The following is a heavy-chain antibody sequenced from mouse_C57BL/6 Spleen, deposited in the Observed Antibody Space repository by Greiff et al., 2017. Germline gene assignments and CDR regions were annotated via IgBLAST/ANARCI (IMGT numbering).Heavy chain of an antibody. V-gene: IGHV5-16*01. CDR1: GFTFSDYY. D-gene: IGHD1-1*01. CDR3: ARGDYYGSSYGYFDV. Sequence: VQRVESEGGLVQPGSSMKLSCTASGFTFSDYYMAWVRQVPEKGLEWVANINYDGSSTYYLDSLKSRFIISRDNAKNILYLQMSSLKSEDTATYYCARGDYYGSSYGYFDVWGTGTTVTVSS. CDR2: INYDGSST. J-gene: IGHJ1*03.